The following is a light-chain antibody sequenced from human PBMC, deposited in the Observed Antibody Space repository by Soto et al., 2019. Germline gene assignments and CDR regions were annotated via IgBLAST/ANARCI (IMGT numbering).Light chain of an antibody. Sequence: QSVLTQPASVSGSPGQSVTISCTGTSSDVGGYNYVSWYQHRPGKAPQLMIYEVSNRPSGVSNRFSGSKSGNTASLTISGLQAEDEADYYCSSYTSSSTYVFGTGTKVTVL. J-gene: IGLJ1*01. CDR1: SSDVGGYNY. V-gene: IGLV2-14*01. CDR3: SSYTSSSTYV. CDR2: EVS.